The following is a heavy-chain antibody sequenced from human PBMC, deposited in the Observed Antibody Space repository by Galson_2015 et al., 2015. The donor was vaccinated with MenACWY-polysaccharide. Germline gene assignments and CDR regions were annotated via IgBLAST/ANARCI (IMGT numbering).Heavy chain of an antibody. J-gene: IGHJ6*02. CDR3: ARLGGYQLRIYYYAMDV. CDR2: ISGSDNTI. D-gene: IGHD2-2*01. Sequence: SLRLSCAAAGFTFSDYYMTWVRQAPGKGLEWVSYISGSDNTIYYADSVKGRFTVSRDNAKMSLYLQMNNLRVEDAAVYYCARLGGYQLRIYYYAMDVWGQGTTVTV. V-gene: IGHV3-11*01. CDR1: GFTFSDYY.